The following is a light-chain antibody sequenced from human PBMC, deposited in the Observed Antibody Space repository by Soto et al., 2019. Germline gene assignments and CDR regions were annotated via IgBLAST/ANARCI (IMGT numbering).Light chain of an antibody. V-gene: IGKV1-27*01. CDR1: QGIGNF. CDR2: AAS. J-gene: IGKJ1*01. Sequence: DIQMTQSPSSLSASVGDRVTITCRASQGIGNFLAWYQQKPGTVPKLLIYAASILQSGVPSRFSGSGSGTDFALTISSLQPEDVATYYCQQYNAYSPWTFGQGTKVEIK. CDR3: QQYNAYSPWT.